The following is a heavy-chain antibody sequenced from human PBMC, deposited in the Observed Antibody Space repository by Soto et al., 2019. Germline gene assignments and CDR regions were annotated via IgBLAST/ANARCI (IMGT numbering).Heavy chain of an antibody. J-gene: IGHJ3*02. V-gene: IGHV3-49*03. Sequence: GGSLRLSCTASGFTFGDYAMSWFRQAPGKGLEWVGFIRSKAYGGATEYAASVKGRFTISRDDSKSIAYLQMNSLKTEVTAVYYCTRDLLGYCSGGSCYSAAFDIWGQGTMVTVSS. D-gene: IGHD2-15*01. CDR1: GFTFGDYA. CDR2: IRSKAYGGAT. CDR3: TRDLLGYCSGGSCYSAAFDI.